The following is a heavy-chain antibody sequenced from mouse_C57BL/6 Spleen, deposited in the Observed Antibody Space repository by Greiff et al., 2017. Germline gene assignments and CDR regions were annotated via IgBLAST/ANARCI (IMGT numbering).Heavy chain of an antibody. CDR3: ARSERLGGFAY. CDR2: IYPGDGDT. J-gene: IGHJ3*01. Sequence: QVQLQQSGPELVKPGASVKISCKASGYAFSSSWMNWVKQRPGKGLEWIGRIYPGDGDTNYNGKFKGKATLTADKSSSTAYMQLSSLTSEDSAVYYCARSERLGGFAYWGQGTLVTVSA. CDR1: GYAFSSSW. D-gene: IGHD2-2*01. V-gene: IGHV1-82*01.